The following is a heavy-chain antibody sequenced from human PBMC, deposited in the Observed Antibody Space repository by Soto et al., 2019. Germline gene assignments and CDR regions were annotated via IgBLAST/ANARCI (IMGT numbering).Heavy chain of an antibody. CDR2: IISSGVDK. CDR1: GFTFNNYG. D-gene: IGHD3-10*01. V-gene: IGHV3-23*01. J-gene: IGHJ4*02. CDR3: AKGGGNYLDY. Sequence: PGGSLRLSCAASGFTFNNYGMTWARQVSGKGLEWVSTIISSGVDKYYADSVKGRFAISRDNSRNTLYLQMNSLRTDDTAVYYCAKGGGNYLDYWGQGTVVTVSS.